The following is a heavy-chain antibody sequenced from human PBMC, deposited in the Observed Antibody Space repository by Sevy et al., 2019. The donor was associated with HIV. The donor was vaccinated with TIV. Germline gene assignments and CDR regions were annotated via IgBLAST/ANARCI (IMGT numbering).Heavy chain of an antibody. CDR1: GFTFSSYW. D-gene: IGHD6-13*01. J-gene: IGHJ4*02. V-gene: IGHV3-7*01. CDR3: AREIAAAGSY. Sequence: GGSLRLSCAASGFTFSSYWMTWVRQAPGKGLEWVANIKQDGSKKYYVDSVKGRFTISRDNANNSVYLQMNSLRAEDTAVYYCAREIAAAGSYWGQGTLVTVSS. CDR2: IKQDGSKK.